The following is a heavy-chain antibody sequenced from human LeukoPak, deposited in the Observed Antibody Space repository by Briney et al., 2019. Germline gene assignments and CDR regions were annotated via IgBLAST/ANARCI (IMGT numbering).Heavy chain of an antibody. V-gene: IGHV3-11*06. CDR3: ARDGRKGVTTERYYFDY. D-gene: IGHD4-17*01. Sequence: GGSLRLSCAASGFTFSDYYMSWIRQAPGKGLEWVSYISSSNRYTNYADSVKGRFTISRDNAKNSLYLQVNSLRAEDTAVYYCARDGRKGVTTERYYFDYWGQGTLVTVSS. J-gene: IGHJ4*02. CDR1: GFTFSDYY. CDR2: ISSSNRYT.